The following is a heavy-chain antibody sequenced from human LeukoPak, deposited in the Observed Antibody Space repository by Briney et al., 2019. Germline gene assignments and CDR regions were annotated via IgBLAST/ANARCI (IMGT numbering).Heavy chain of an antibody. CDR2: INPNSGGT. Sequence: GASVKVSCKASGYTFTGYYMHWVRQAPGQGLEWMGWINPNSGGTNYAQKFQGRVTMTRDTSISTAYMELSRLRSDDTAVYYCARGDYGDYEYYFDYWGQGTLVTVSS. CDR3: ARGDYGDYEYYFDY. J-gene: IGHJ4*02. CDR1: GYTFTGYY. V-gene: IGHV1-2*02. D-gene: IGHD4-17*01.